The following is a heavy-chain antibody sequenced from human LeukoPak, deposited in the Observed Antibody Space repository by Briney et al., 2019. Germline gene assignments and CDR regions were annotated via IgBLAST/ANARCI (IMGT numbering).Heavy chain of an antibody. CDR3: AGGSGDYSPDY. J-gene: IGHJ4*02. Sequence: ASVKVSCKASGHTFSGNYMHWVRQAPGQGLEWMGWTNPNSGDTNYAQKFQGRVTLTRDTSISTAYMGLSRLRSDDTAVYYCAGGSGDYSPDYWGQGTLVTVSS. CDR1: GHTFSGNY. D-gene: IGHD3-22*01. V-gene: IGHV1-2*02. CDR2: TNPNSGDT.